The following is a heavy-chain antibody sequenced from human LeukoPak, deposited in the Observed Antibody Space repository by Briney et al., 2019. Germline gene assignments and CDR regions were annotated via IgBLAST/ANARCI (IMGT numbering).Heavy chain of an antibody. J-gene: IGHJ4*02. CDR1: GFTFDDYA. CDR2: ISWNSGSI. D-gene: IGHD3-3*01. CDR3: ANYDFWSGYYV. V-gene: IGHV3-9*01. Sequence: GRSLRLSCAASGFTFDDYAMHWVRQAPGKGLEWVSGISWNSGSIGYADSVEGRFTISRDNAKNSLYLQMNSLRAEDTALYYCANYDFWSGYYVWGQGTLVTVSS.